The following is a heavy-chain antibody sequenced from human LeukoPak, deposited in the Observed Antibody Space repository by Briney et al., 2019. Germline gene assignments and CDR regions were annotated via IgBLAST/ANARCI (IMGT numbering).Heavy chain of an antibody. J-gene: IGHJ4*02. V-gene: IGHV1-18*01. CDR2: ISAYNGNT. CDR3: ARDRVGYSSSWYADY. CDR1: GYTLTELS. D-gene: IGHD6-13*01. Sequence: ASVKVSCKVSGYTLTELSMHWVRQAPGQGLEWMGWISAYNGNTNYAQKLQGRVTMTTDTSTSTAYMELRSLRSDDTAVYYCARDRVGYSSSWYADYWGQGTLVTVSS.